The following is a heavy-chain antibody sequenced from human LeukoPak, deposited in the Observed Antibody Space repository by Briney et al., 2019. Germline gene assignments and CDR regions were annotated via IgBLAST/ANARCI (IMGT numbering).Heavy chain of an antibody. CDR3: ATEIRAVQDLYY. CDR2: ITSGSTYM. V-gene: IGHV3-21*01. J-gene: IGHJ4*02. CDR1: GFTFSGSA. Sequence: GRSLRLSCAASGFTFSGSAMSWVRQAPGEGLEWVSSITSGSTYMFYADALKGRFTISRDDAKNSLYLQMNDLRAEDTAVYYCATEIRAVQDLYYWGQGTLVTVSS. D-gene: IGHD3-10*01.